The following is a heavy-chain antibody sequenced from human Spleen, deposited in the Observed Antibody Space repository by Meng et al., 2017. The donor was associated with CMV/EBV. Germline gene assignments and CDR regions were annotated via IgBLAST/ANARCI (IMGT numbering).Heavy chain of an antibody. CDR1: GFTLSYYS. CDR2: IKQDGSEK. Sequence: GGSLRLSCAVSGFTLSYYSVNWVRQAPGKGLEWVANIKQDGSEKYYVDSVKGRFTISRDNAKNSLYLQMNSLRAEDTAVYYCASGSGSYYCDYWGQGTLVTVSS. CDR3: ASGSGSYYCDY. D-gene: IGHD1-26*01. V-gene: IGHV3-7*01. J-gene: IGHJ4*02.